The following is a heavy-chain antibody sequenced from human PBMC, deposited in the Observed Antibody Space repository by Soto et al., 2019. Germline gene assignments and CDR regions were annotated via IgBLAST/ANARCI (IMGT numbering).Heavy chain of an antibody. D-gene: IGHD6-25*01. J-gene: IGHJ6*02. Sequence: PSETLSLTCSVSGDSISTEGYYWSWIRQHPGKGLEWIGYIYYSGLTSYNPSLKSRVTISRATSKNQFYLKLSSVTAADTAVYYCARESGGYDSSTRYGLDVWGQGTTVTVSS. CDR3: ARESGGYDSSTRYGLDV. CDR2: IYYSGLT. V-gene: IGHV4-31*03. CDR1: GDSISTEGYY.